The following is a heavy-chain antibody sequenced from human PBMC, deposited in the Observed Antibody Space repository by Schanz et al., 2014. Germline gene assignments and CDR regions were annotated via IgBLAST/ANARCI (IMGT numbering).Heavy chain of an antibody. Sequence: QVQLVESGGGVVQPGGSLRLSCAASGFTFTNLGMHWVRRAPGKGLEWVAFIRYDGSNQYYADSVKGRFTISRDNSKNTLSLQMNSLRAEDTAVYFCAKRSYSSTFYTSGTYLDSWGQGTLVTVSS. CDR1: GFTFTNLG. CDR2: IRYDGSNQ. D-gene: IGHD6-19*01. J-gene: IGHJ4*02. V-gene: IGHV3-30*02. CDR3: AKRSYSSTFYTSGTYLDS.